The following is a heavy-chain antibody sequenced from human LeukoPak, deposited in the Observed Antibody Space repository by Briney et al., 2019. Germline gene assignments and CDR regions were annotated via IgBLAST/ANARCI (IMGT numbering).Heavy chain of an antibody. V-gene: IGHV1-2*02. D-gene: IGHD4-17*01. CDR2: INPNSGGT. CDR3: ARDPYGDYGTFDY. Sequence: ASVKVSCKASGYTFTGYYMHWVRQAPGQELEWVGWINPNSGGTNYAQKFQGRVTMTRDTSISTAYMELSRLRSDDTAVYYCARDPYGDYGTFDYWGQGTLVTVSS. CDR1: GYTFTGYY. J-gene: IGHJ4*02.